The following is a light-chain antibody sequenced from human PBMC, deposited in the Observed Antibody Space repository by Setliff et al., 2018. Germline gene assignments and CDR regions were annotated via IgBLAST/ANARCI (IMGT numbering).Light chain of an antibody. Sequence: QSVLAQPASVSGSPGQSITISCTGTGSDVGTSKYVSWYQQHPGKAPKLIIYDVTTRPSGVSNRFSGSKSGNTASLTISGLQAEDEADYYCSIHRSRGIHTLIFGGGTKVTVL. V-gene: IGLV2-14*03. CDR1: GSDVGTSKY. CDR3: SIHRSRGIHTLI. J-gene: IGLJ2*01. CDR2: DVT.